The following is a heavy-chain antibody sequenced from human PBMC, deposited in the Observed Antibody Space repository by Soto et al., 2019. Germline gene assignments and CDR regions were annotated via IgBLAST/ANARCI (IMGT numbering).Heavy chain of an antibody. Sequence: EVQLVESGGGLVKPGGSLKLSCSASGFTFIYAWMSWVRQAPGKGLEWVGRIKSKGSGGTTDYAAPVKGRFTISRDDSKNTVVLQMDSLKTDDTAVYYCNWNHDFYSRMDVWGKGTTVTVSS. CDR2: IKSKGSGGTT. J-gene: IGHJ6*04. V-gene: IGHV3-15*01. D-gene: IGHD1-1*01. CDR1: GFTFIYAW. CDR3: NWNHDFYSRMDV.